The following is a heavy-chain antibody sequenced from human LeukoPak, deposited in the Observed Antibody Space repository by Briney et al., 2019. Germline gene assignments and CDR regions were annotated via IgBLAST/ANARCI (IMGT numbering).Heavy chain of an antibody. D-gene: IGHD3-22*01. CDR1: GFTFSNYA. CDR2: VSGSGSGGSA. J-gene: IGHJ4*02. Sequence: GGSLRLSCAASGFTFSNYAMSWVRQAPGKGLEWVSAVSGSGSGGSAHYADSVTGRFTISRDNSKNTLYLHMNSLRAEDTAVYYCAKDRYYDNTGDHYESEYWGQGTLVTVSS. V-gene: IGHV3-23*01. CDR3: AKDRYYDNTGDHYESEY.